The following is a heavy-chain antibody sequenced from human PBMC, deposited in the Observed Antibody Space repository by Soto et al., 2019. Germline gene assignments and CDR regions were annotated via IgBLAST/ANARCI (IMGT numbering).Heavy chain of an antibody. V-gene: IGHV4-31*03. D-gene: IGHD6-13*01. CDR1: GGSVSSGDYY. CDR3: ARDVSPNSSGWCTGVVRWFDP. J-gene: IGHJ5*02. CDR2: VYYTGNT. Sequence: QVQLQESGPGLVKPSQTLSLTCNVSGGSVSSGDYYWSWVRQHPGKGLEWIGYVYYTGNTYYNPSLKSRVTISVDPSKNQFSLRLRSVTAADTGVYYCARDVSPNSSGWCTGVVRWFDPWGQGTLVTVSS.